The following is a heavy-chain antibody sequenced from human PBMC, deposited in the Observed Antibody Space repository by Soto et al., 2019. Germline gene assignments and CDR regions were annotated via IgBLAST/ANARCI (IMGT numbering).Heavy chain of an antibody. CDR1: GGSFSGYF. V-gene: IGHV4-34*01. CDR3: ARANLRSGWTFDH. J-gene: IGHJ4*02. CDR2: VNHSGRT. Sequence: SLTCAVYGGSFSGYFWNWIRQTPGKGLEWIGKVNHSGRTNYSPSFKSRVTVSVDTSKSQFSLEMASVTAADTAVYYCARANLRSGWTFDHWGQGSPVTVS. D-gene: IGHD6-19*01.